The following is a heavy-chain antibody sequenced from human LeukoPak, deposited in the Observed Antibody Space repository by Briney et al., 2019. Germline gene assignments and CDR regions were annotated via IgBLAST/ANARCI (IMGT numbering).Heavy chain of an antibody. CDR1: GGSISSGSYY. J-gene: IGHJ5*02. V-gene: IGHV4-61*02. D-gene: IGHD6-13*01. Sequence: SQTLSLTCTVSGGSISSGSYYWSWIRQPAGKGLEWIGRIYTSGSTNYNPSLKSRVTISVDTSKNQFSLKLSSVTAADTAVYYCARARDLADWFDPWGQGTLVTVSS. CDR3: ARARDLADWFDP. CDR2: IYTSGST.